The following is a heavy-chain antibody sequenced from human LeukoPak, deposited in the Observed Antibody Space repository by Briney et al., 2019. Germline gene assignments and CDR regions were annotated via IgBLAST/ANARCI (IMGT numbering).Heavy chain of an antibody. CDR3: TRDWGYSYASTFAY. V-gene: IGHV3-49*04. CDR2: IRSKAYGGTT. Sequence: GGSLRLFCTASGFTFGDYAMSWVRQAPGKGLVCVGFIRSKAYGGTTEYAASVKGRFTISRDDSKSIAYLQMNSLKTEDTAVYYCTRDWGYSYASTFAYWGQGTLVTVSS. CDR1: GFTFGDYA. D-gene: IGHD5-18*01. J-gene: IGHJ4*02.